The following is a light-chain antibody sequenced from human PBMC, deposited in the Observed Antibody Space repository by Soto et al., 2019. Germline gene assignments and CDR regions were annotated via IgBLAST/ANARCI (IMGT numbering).Light chain of an antibody. Sequence: DIEMTQSPSSLYAYVGDRVNITCRASQSISYYLNWYQQKPGTAPDLLMYGASSLQSGVPSRFTGSVAGTEFTLTITSLQPGDCATYYCQQTYTTPLTVGGGTKVEIK. CDR3: QQTYTTPLT. J-gene: IGKJ4*01. CDR2: GAS. V-gene: IGKV1-39*01. CDR1: QSISYY.